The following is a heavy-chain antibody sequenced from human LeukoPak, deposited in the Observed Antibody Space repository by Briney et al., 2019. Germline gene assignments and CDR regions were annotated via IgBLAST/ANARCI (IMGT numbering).Heavy chain of an antibody. D-gene: IGHD3-10*01. V-gene: IGHV1-69*04. CDR1: GGTFSSYA. J-gene: IGHJ5*02. Sequence: ASVKVSCKASGGTFSSYAISWVRQAPGQGLEWMGRIIPILGIANYAQKFQGRVTITADKSTSTAYMELSRLRSDDTAVYYCARDYYYGSGSYYPNWFDPWGQGTLVTVSS. CDR2: IIPILGIA. CDR3: ARDYYYGSGSYYPNWFDP.